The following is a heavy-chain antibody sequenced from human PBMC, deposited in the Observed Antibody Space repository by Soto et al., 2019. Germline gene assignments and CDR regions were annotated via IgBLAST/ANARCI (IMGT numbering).Heavy chain of an antibody. CDR3: AGEGTGGYSGYDVARTYWFGP. CDR1: GGSISSSNW. V-gene: IGHV4-4*02. CDR2: IYHSGST. D-gene: IGHD5-12*01. J-gene: IGHJ5*02. Sequence: QVQLQESGPGLVKPSGTLSLTCAVSGGSISSSNWWSWVRQPPGKGLEWIGEIYHSGSTNYNPSPKSRFTISVDKSKTQFSLTLSSVTAADTAVYYSAGEGTGGYSGYDVARTYWFGPWGQGSLVTVSS.